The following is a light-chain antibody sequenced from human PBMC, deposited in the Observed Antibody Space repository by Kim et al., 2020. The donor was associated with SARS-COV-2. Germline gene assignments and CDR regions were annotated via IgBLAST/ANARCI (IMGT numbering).Light chain of an antibody. CDR3: QQRGNWPT. V-gene: IGKV3-11*01. CDR2: DAS. J-gene: IGKJ5*01. Sequence: SLSPGESATLTGRASQSVRTYLAWYQQKPGQAPRLLIYDASNRATGIPARFSGSGSGTDFTLTISSLEPEDFAVYYCQQRGNWPTFGQGTRLEIK. CDR1: QSVRTY.